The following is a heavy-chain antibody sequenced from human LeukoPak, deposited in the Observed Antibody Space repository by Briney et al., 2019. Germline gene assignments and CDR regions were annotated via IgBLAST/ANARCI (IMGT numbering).Heavy chain of an antibody. V-gene: IGHV4-30-2*01. Sequence: SQTLSLTCAVSGGSISSGGYSWSWIRQPPGKGLEWIGYIYHSGSTYYNPSLKSRVTISVDRSKNQFSLKLSSVTAADTAVYYCARGRYSSSWFDYYYYYGMDVWGQGTTVTVSS. CDR3: ARGRYSSSWFDYYYYYGMDV. CDR1: GGSISSGGYS. CDR2: IYHSGST. J-gene: IGHJ6*02. D-gene: IGHD6-13*01.